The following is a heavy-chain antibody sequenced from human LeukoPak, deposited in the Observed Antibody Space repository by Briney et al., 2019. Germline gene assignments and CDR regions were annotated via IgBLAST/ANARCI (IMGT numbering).Heavy chain of an antibody. V-gene: IGHV6-1*01. CDR3: ARDLIAVAGPVDY. CDR1: GDSVSSNSAA. Sequence: PSQTLSLTCAISGDSVSSNSAAWNWLRQSPSRGLEWLGRTYYRSKWYNDYAVSVNSRITINPDTSKNQFSLQLNSVTPEDTAVYYCARDLIAVAGPVDYWGQGTLVTVSS. CDR2: TYYRSKWYN. D-gene: IGHD6-19*01. J-gene: IGHJ4*02.